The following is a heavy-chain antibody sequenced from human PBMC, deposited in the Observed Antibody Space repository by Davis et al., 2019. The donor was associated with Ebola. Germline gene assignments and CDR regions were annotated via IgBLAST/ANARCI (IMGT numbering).Heavy chain of an antibody. CDR1: GFTFSSYA. J-gene: IGHJ4*02. Sequence: GGSLRLSCAASGFTFSSYAMSRVRQAPGKGLEWVSAISGSGGSTYYADSVKGRFTISRDNSKNTLYLQMNSLIAEDTAVYYCAKAYSSGWYVSSYFDYWGQGTLVTVSS. CDR2: ISGSGGST. CDR3: AKAYSSGWYVSSYFDY. V-gene: IGHV3-23*01. D-gene: IGHD6-19*01.